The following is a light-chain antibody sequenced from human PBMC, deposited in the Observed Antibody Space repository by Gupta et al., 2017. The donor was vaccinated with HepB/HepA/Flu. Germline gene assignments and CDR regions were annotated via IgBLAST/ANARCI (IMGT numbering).Light chain of an antibody. CDR3: QQYNSSWT. V-gene: IGKV1-5*03. J-gene: IGKJ1*01. CDR1: QSISDW. Sequence: DVQMPQSPSTLSASVGDRVTITCRASQSISDWVSWYQQQRGKATKLLYYKASSLESGVPSRFSGSGSGTVFILTIRRVQPDDVATYCCQQYNSSWTFGQGTKVEVK. CDR2: KAS.